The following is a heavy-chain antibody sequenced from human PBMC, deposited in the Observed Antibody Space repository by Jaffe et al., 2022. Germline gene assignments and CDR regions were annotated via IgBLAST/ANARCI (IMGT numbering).Heavy chain of an antibody. Sequence: QVQLQESGPGLVKPSETLSLTCAVSGYSISSGYYWGWIRQPPGKGLEWIGSIYHSGSTYYNPSLKSRVTISVDTSKNQFSLKLSSVTAADTAVYYCARTTMIRGLSHFDYWGQGTLVTVSS. J-gene: IGHJ4*02. V-gene: IGHV4-38-2*01. CDR3: ARTTMIRGLSHFDY. CDR1: GYSISSGYY. CDR2: IYHSGST. D-gene: IGHD3-22*01.